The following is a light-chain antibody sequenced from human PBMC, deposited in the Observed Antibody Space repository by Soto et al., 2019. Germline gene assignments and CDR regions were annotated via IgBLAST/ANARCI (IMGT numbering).Light chain of an antibody. Sequence: QSVLTQPPSASGSPGQSVTISCTGTSSDIGTHGYVSWYQLNPGKAPKLMLYEVNQRPSGVPDRFSGSKSGNTASLTVSGLQAEDEANYYCSSYAGGNNWVFGGGTQLTVL. V-gene: IGLV2-8*01. CDR3: SSYAGGNNWV. CDR2: EVN. J-gene: IGLJ3*02. CDR1: SSDIGTHGY.